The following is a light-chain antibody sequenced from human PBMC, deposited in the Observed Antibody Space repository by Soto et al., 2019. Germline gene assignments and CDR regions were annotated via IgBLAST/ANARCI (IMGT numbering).Light chain of an antibody. J-gene: IGLJ1*01. CDR3: SSYARSSTYV. CDR2: DVS. CDR1: SSDVGGYNY. Sequence: SALTQPASVSGSPGQSITISCTGTSSDVGGYNYVSWYQQHPGKAPKLMIYDVSNRPSGVSNRFSGSKSGNTASLTISGLQAEDEADYYCSSYARSSTYVLGTGTKVTVL. V-gene: IGLV2-14*01.